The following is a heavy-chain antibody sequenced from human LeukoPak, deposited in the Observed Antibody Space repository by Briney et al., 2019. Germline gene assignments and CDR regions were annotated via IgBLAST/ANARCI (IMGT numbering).Heavy chain of an antibody. Sequence: PGGSLRLSCAASGFTFSSYEMNWVRQAPGKGLEWVSSISSSSSYIYYADSVKGRFTISRDNAKNSLYLQMNSLRAEDTAVYYCASSTVRYFDWLPSNWGQGTLVTVSS. CDR1: GFTFSSYE. D-gene: IGHD3-9*01. CDR2: ISSSSSYI. CDR3: ASSTVRYFDWLPSN. V-gene: IGHV3-21*01. J-gene: IGHJ4*02.